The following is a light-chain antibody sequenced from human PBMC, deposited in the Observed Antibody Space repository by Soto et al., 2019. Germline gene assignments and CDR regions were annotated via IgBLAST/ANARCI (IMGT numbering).Light chain of an antibody. V-gene: IGKV1-9*01. CDR3: QQSYNIPRT. CDR1: QGIRSY. Sequence: DIQLTQSPSFLSASVGDRVTITCRASQGIRSYLAWYQQRPGKAPELLIYGASTLRPGGASRFSGSGSGTEFTLTISSLQPEDFATYYCQQSYNIPRTFGQGTRLDIK. J-gene: IGKJ5*01. CDR2: GAS.